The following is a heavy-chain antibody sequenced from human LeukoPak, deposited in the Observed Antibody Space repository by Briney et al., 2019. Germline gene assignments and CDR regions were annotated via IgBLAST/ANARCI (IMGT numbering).Heavy chain of an antibody. Sequence: PSETLSLTCTVSGGSISSYYWSWIRQPPGKGLEWIGYIYTSGSTNCNPSLKSRVTISVDTSKNQFSLKLSSVTAADTAVYYCAKSAGYQLLPDYYYYVDVWGKGTTVTVSS. D-gene: IGHD2-2*01. V-gene: IGHV4-4*09. CDR2: IYTSGST. CDR3: AKSAGYQLLPDYYYYVDV. J-gene: IGHJ6*03. CDR1: GGSISSYY.